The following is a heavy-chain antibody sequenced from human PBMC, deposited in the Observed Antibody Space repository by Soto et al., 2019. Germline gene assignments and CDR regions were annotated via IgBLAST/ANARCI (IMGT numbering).Heavy chain of an antibody. Sequence: QVQLQESGPGLVKPSQTLSLTCTVSGGSISSGGYYWSWIRQHPGKGLEWIGYIYYSGSTYYNPSLKSRVTISVDTSENQFSLKLSSVTAADTAVYYCARGDCSGGSCYIDYWGQGTLVTVSS. CDR3: ARGDCSGGSCYIDY. V-gene: IGHV4-31*03. J-gene: IGHJ4*02. CDR1: GGSISSGGYY. CDR2: IYYSGST. D-gene: IGHD2-15*01.